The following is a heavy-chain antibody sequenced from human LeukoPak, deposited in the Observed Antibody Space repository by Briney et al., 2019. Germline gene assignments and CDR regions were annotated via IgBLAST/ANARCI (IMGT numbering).Heavy chain of an antibody. D-gene: IGHD3-10*01. CDR2: IRSKANSYAT. V-gene: IGHV3-73*01. Sequence: PGGSLRLSCAASGFTFSGSAMHWVHQASGKGLEWVGRIRSKANSYATAYAASVKGRFTISRDDSKNTAYLQMNSLKTEDTAVYYCTRQDLPRGYWGQGTLVTVSS. J-gene: IGHJ4*02. CDR1: GFTFSGSA. CDR3: TRQDLPRGY.